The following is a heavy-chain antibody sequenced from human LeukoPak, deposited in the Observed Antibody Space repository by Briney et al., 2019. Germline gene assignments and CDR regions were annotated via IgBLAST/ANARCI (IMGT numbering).Heavy chain of an antibody. CDR2: INPNSGDT. CDR3: ARGAVSGTYRYLY. Sequence: ASVKVSCKASGYTFSGYQIHWVRQAPGQGLEWMGWINPNSGDTKYAQKFQGRVTMTSYTSTSTVYMELSRLSSDDTAVYSCARGAVSGTYRYLYWGQGTLVTVSS. D-gene: IGHD3-16*02. V-gene: IGHV1-2*02. J-gene: IGHJ4*02. CDR1: GYTFSGYQ.